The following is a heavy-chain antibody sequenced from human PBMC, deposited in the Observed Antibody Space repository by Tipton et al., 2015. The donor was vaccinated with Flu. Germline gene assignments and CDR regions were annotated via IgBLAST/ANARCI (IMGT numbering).Heavy chain of an antibody. CDR3: ARDHYDILTGSRFDY. J-gene: IGHJ4*02. CDR1: GGSISSYY. CDR2: IYTSGST. Sequence: LRLSCTVSGGSISSYYWSWIRQPAGKGLEWIGRIYTSGSTNYNPSLKSRVTMSVDTSKNQFSLKLSSVTAADTAVYYCARDHYDILTGSRFDYWGQGTLVTVSS. D-gene: IGHD3-9*01. V-gene: IGHV4-4*07.